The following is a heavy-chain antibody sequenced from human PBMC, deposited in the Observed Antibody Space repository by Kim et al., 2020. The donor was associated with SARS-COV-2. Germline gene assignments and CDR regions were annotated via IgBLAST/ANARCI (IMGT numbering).Heavy chain of an antibody. V-gene: IGHV3-33*05. CDR3: ATPRGSGSYYYHY. CDR1: GFTFSSYG. J-gene: IGHJ4*02. CDR2: ISYDGSNK. Sequence: GGSLRLSCAASGFTFSSYGMHWVRQAPGKGLEWVAVISYDGSNKYYADSVKGRFTISRDNSKNTLYLQMNSLRAEDTAVYYCATPRGSGSYYYHYWGQGTLVTVSS. D-gene: IGHD3-10*01.